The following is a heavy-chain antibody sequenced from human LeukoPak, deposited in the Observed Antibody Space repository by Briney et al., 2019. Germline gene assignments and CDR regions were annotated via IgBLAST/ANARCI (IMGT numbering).Heavy chain of an antibody. D-gene: IGHD1-26*01. CDR2: IYYSGST. Sequence: PSETLSLTCTVSGGSISSSSYYWGWIRQPPGKGLEWIGSIYYSGSTYYNPSLKSRVTISVDTSKNQFSLRLSSVTAADTAVYYCARMGSIYYYYMDAWGKGTTVTVSS. CDR1: GGSISSSSYY. CDR3: ARMGSIYYYYMDA. V-gene: IGHV4-39*07. J-gene: IGHJ6*03.